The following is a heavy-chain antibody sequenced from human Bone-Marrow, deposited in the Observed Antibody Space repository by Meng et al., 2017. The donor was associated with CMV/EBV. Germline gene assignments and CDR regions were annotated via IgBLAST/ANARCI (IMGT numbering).Heavy chain of an antibody. CDR2: ISSSSSYI. CDR1: GFTFSSFG. D-gene: IGHD2-2*02. J-gene: IGHJ6*02. CDR3: AKLIVVVPAAILEDYYYGMDV. V-gene: IGHV3-21*01. Sequence: GESLKISCAASGFTFSSFGMNWVRQAPGKGLEWVSSISSSSSYIYYADSVKGRFTISRDNAKNSLYLQMNSLRAEDTAVYYCAKLIVVVPAAILEDYYYGMDVWGQGTTVTVSS.